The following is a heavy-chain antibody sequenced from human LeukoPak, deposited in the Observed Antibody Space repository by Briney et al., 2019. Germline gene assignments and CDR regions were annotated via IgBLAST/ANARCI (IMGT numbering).Heavy chain of an antibody. J-gene: IGHJ4*02. Sequence: GGSLRLSCAAYGFIFSNYWMSWVGQAQGKGLVWVANIKKDGSEKHYVDSVKGRFTISRDNAENSLYLQMNRLGVEDTAVYYCARELRAVVVVAHGFGDWGQGTQVSVSS. CDR3: ARELRAVVVVAHGFGD. CDR2: IKKDGSEK. V-gene: IGHV3-7*01. D-gene: IGHD2-15*01. CDR1: GFIFSNYW.